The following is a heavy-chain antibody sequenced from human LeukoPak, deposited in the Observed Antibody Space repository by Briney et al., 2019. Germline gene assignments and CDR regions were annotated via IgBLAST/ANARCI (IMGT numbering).Heavy chain of an antibody. J-gene: IGHJ4*02. Sequence: GGSLRLSRAASGFTFSSYAMHWVRQAPGKGLEWVAVISYDGSNKYYADSVKGRFTISRDNSKNTLYLQMNSLRAEDTAVYYCARDRGEYYGSGSYYNVRSRLMFDYWGQGTLVTVSS. CDR2: ISYDGSNK. V-gene: IGHV3-30-3*01. CDR1: GFTFSSYA. CDR3: ARDRGEYYGSGSYYNVRSRLMFDY. D-gene: IGHD3-10*01.